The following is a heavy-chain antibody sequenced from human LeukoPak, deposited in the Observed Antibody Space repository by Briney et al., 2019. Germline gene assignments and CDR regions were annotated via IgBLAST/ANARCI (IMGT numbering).Heavy chain of an antibody. J-gene: IGHJ4*02. V-gene: IGHV4-4*02. CDR3: ARASSGSYSRYFDY. D-gene: IGHD1-26*01. Sequence: GSLRLSCAASGFSFTTYWMSWVRQPPGKGLEWIGEIYHSGTTNYNPSLKSRVTISVDKSKNQFSLNLSSVTAADTAVYYCARASSGSYSRYFDYWGQGTLVTVSS. CDR2: IYHSGTT. CDR1: GFSFTTYW.